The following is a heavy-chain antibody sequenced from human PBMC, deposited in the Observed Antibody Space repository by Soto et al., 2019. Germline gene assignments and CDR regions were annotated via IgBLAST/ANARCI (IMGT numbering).Heavy chain of an antibody. CDR2: IYHSGST. CDR1: GASISSSNW. D-gene: IGHD3-10*01. Sequence: QVQLQESGPGLVKPSGTLSLTCAVSGASISSSNWCSWVRQPPGKGLEWIGEIYHSGSTNYNPSLMSRVTISLDKSKNHFSLRLSSVTAADTAVYYCATSRGSGRLDNWGQGTLVTVSS. CDR3: ATSRGSGRLDN. V-gene: IGHV4-4*02. J-gene: IGHJ4*02.